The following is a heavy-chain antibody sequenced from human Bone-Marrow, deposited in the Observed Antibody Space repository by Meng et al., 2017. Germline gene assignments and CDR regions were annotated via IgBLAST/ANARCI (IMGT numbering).Heavy chain of an antibody. V-gene: IGHV1-2*06. CDR3: ARDAANIIFHDYYYYGMDV. D-gene: IGHD1/OR15-1a*01. CDR1: GYTLTGYY. Sequence: ASVKVSCKASGYTLTGYYMHWVRQAPGQGLEWMGRINPNSGGTNYAQKFQGRVTMTRDTSISTAYMELSRLRSDDTAVYYCARDAANIIFHDYYYYGMDVWGQGTTVTVSS. J-gene: IGHJ6*02. CDR2: INPNSGGT.